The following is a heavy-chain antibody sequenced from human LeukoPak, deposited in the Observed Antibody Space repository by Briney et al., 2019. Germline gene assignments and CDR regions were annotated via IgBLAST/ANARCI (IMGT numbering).Heavy chain of an antibody. Sequence: GGSLRLSGAGSGFTFDRFGMSWVRQVQGKGLEWVSGISRNADSTGYADSVKGRFTISRDNAKNSLTLQMNSLRDEDTALYYCAMKFTGDYYYMDLWGKGTTVTVSS. V-gene: IGHV3-20*04. J-gene: IGHJ6*03. CDR1: GFTFDRFG. CDR2: ISRNADST. CDR3: AMKFTGDYYYMDL. D-gene: IGHD1-14*01.